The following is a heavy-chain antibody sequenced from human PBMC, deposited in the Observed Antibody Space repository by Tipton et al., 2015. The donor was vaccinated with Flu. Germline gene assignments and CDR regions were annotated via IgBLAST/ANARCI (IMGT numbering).Heavy chain of an antibody. CDR3: AREKGYCTNGVCYPLDY. D-gene: IGHD2-8*01. Sequence: SGFTFSSYGMHWVRQAPGKGLEWVAVIWYDGSNKYYADSVKGRFTISRDNSKNTLYLQMNSLRAEDTAVYYCAREKGYCTNGVCYPLDYWGQGTLVTVSS. J-gene: IGHJ4*02. CDR2: IWYDGSNK. CDR1: GFTFSSYG. V-gene: IGHV3-33*01.